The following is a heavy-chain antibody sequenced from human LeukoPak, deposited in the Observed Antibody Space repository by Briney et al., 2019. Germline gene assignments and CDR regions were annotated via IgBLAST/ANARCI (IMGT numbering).Heavy chain of an antibody. Sequence: SQTLSLTCTVSGGSISSGGYYWSWIRQHPGKGLEWIGYIYYSGSTYYNPSLKSRVTISVDTSKNQFSLKLSSVTAADTAVYYCAKNYRRSYSGAFDIWGQGTMVTVSS. CDR2: IYYSGST. J-gene: IGHJ3*02. CDR1: GGSISSGGYY. D-gene: IGHD1-26*01. CDR3: AKNYRRSYSGAFDI. V-gene: IGHV4-31*03.